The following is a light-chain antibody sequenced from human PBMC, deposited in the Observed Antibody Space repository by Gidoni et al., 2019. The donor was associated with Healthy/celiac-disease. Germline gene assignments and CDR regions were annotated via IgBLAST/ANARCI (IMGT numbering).Light chain of an antibody. J-gene: IGKJ2*01. CDR3: QQYGSSQYT. Sequence: EIVLTQSPGTLSLSPGERATLSCRASKSVSSSYLAWYQQKPGQAPRLLIYGASSRATGIPDRFSGSGPGPDFTLTISRLEPEDFAVYYCQQYGSSQYTFGQGTKLEIK. CDR1: KSVSSSY. CDR2: GAS. V-gene: IGKV3-20*01.